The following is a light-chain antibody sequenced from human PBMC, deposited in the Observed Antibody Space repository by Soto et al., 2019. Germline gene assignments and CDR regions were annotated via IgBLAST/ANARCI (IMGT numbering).Light chain of an antibody. J-gene: IGLJ3*02. CDR3: SSYTSSTTLGV. CDR2: EVS. Sequence: QSALTRPASVSGSPGQSITISCTGTNSDVGGYDYVSWYQQHPGKAPKLMIYEVSHRPSGVSNRFSGSRSGNTASLTISGLQAEDEADYYCSSYTSSTTLGVFGGGTQLTVL. V-gene: IGLV2-14*01. CDR1: NSDVGGYDY.